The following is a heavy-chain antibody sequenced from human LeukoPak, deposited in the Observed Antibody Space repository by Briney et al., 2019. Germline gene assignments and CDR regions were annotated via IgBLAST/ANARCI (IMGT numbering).Heavy chain of an antibody. CDR1: VYTFTSYG. Sequence: ASVKVSCKASVYTFTSYGISWVRQPPAQGLEWMGWISAYNGNTNYEQKLQGRVIMTTDKSTSTAYMELRSLRSDDTAVYYCARDGFVVPAAIELDYWGQGTLVTVSS. D-gene: IGHD2-2*01. J-gene: IGHJ4*02. V-gene: IGHV1-18*01. CDR2: ISAYNGNT. CDR3: ARDGFVVPAAIELDY.